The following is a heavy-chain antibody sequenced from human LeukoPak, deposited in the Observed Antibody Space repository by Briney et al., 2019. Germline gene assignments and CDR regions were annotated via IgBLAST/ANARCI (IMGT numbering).Heavy chain of an antibody. D-gene: IGHD6-13*01. CDR2: IIPIFGTT. CDR3: ARGMQQLLQDYYYYMDV. CDR1: GGTFSSYA. Sequence: SVKVSCKASGGTFSSYAISWVRQAPGQGLEWMGGIIPIFGTTNYAQKFQGRVTITTDESTSTAYMELSSLRSEDTVVYYCARGMQQLLQDYYYYMDVWGKGTTVTVSS. V-gene: IGHV1-69*05. J-gene: IGHJ6*03.